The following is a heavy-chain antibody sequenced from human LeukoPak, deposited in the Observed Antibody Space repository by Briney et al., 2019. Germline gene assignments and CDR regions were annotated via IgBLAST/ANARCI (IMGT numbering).Heavy chain of an antibody. D-gene: IGHD1-7*01. CDR2: ISGSGGST. CDR1: GFTFSSYA. CDR3: ASQIGTTGYYYYYMDV. J-gene: IGHJ6*03. V-gene: IGHV3-23*01. Sequence: PGGSLRLSCAASGFTFSSYAMSWVRQAPGKGLEWVSAISGSGGSTYYADSVKGRFTISRDNSKNTLYLQMNSLRAEDTAVYYRASQIGTTGYYYYYMDVWGKGTTVTVSS.